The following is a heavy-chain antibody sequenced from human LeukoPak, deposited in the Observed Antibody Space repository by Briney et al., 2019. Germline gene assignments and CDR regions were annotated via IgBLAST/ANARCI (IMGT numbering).Heavy chain of an antibody. V-gene: IGHV4-59*01. J-gene: IGHJ4*02. CDR2: IYYSGST. Sequence: SETLSLTCTVSGGSISSYYWSWIRQPPGKGLEWIGYIYYSGSTNYNPSLKSRVTIPVDTSKNQFSLKLSSVTAADTAVYYCARGPEMATINYWGQGTLVTVSS. CDR1: GGSISSYY. D-gene: IGHD5-24*01. CDR3: ARGPEMATINY.